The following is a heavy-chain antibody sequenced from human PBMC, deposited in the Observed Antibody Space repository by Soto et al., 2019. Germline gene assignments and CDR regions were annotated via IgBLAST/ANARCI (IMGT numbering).Heavy chain of an antibody. CDR1: GGTFSSYA. CDR3: ARDHGGRYFDWHPGMDV. V-gene: IGHV1-69*13. Sequence: SVKVSCKASGGTFSSYAISWVRQAPGQGLEWMGGIIPIFGTANYAQKFQGRVTITADESTSTAYMELSSLRSEDTAVYYCARDHGGRYFDWHPGMDVWGQGTTVTVSS. D-gene: IGHD3-9*01. CDR2: IIPIFGTA. J-gene: IGHJ6*02.